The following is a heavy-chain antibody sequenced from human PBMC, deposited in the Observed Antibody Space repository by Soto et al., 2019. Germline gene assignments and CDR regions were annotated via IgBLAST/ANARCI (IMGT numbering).Heavy chain of an antibody. CDR2: IYRSGNT. CDR1: GGSISISNW. CDR3: ARNSGYDSVDY. Sequence: ETLSLTCAVSGGSISISNWWSWVRQPPGKGLEWIGEIYRSGNTYYNPSLKRRVTISVDTSKNQFSLKLSSVTAADTAVYYCARNSGYDSVDYWGQGTLVTVSS. J-gene: IGHJ4*02. V-gene: IGHV4-4*02. D-gene: IGHD5-12*01.